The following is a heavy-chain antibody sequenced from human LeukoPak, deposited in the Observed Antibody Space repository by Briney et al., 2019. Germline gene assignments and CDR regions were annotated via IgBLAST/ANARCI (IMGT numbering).Heavy chain of an antibody. CDR1: VFSFSSYE. J-gene: IGHJ6*03. D-gene: IGHD5-12*01. V-gene: IGHV3-48*03. CDR2: IGSTTNSI. CDR3: ARDEYSGLYYYMDV. Sequence: GRSLRLSCAASVFSFSSYEMNWVRQAPGNGLEWGSYIGSTTNSIYYADSVKGRFTISRDNAKKSLHLQMNSLRAEDTAVYYCARDEYSGLYYYMDVWGKGTTVTVSS.